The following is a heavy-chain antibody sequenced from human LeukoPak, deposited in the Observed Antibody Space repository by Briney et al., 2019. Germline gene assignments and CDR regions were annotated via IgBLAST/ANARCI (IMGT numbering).Heavy chain of an antibody. V-gene: IGHV4-31*03. CDR3: ARADMATVFDF. CDR2: ISYSGST. J-gene: IGHJ4*02. D-gene: IGHD5-24*01. CDR1: GVSISSGADY. Sequence: SETLSLTCSVSGVSISSGADYWSWIRQHPGKGLEWIGYISYSGSTYYNPSLKTRLTISVDTSKNQFSLKLGSATAADTAFYYCARADMATVFDFWGRGTLVTVSS.